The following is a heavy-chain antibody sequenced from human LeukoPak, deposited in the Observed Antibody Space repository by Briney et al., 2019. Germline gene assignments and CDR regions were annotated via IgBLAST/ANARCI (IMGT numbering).Heavy chain of an antibody. CDR1: GYTLTELS. J-gene: IGHJ4*02. CDR3: ATGGSHYDFWSGYWY. V-gene: IGHV1-24*01. CDR2: FDPEDGET. D-gene: IGHD3-3*01. Sequence: GASVKVSCKVSGYTLTELSMHWLRQAPGKGLEWMGGFDPEDGETIYAQKFQGRVTMTEDTSTDTAYMELSSLRSEDTAVYYCATGGSHYDFWSGYWYWGQGTLVTVSS.